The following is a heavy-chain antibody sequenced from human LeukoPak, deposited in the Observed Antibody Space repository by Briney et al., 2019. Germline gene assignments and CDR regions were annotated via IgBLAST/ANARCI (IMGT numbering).Heavy chain of an antibody. CDR3: ARRPPAVAGLDY. Sequence: GGSLRLSCAASGFTFSSYNMHWVRQAPGKGLEWVAVISKDGSNKYYADSVKGRFTISRDNSKNTVYVEMNSLRGEDTAVYYCARRPPAVAGLDYWGQGTLVTVSP. V-gene: IGHV3-30*03. CDR1: GFTFSSYN. CDR2: ISKDGSNK. D-gene: IGHD6-19*01. J-gene: IGHJ4*02.